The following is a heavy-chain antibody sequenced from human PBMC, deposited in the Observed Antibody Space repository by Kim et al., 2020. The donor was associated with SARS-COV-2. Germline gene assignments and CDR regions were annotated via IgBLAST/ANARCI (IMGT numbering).Heavy chain of an antibody. Sequence: SETLSLTCAVSGGSISSSNWWSWVRQPPGKGLEWIGEIYHSGSTNYNPSLKSRVTISVDKSKNQFSLKLSSVTAADTAVYYCASRSSSWPYNWFDPWGQGTLVTVSS. J-gene: IGHJ5*02. D-gene: IGHD6-13*01. CDR2: IYHSGST. V-gene: IGHV4-4*02. CDR1: GGSISSSNW. CDR3: ASRSSSWPYNWFDP.